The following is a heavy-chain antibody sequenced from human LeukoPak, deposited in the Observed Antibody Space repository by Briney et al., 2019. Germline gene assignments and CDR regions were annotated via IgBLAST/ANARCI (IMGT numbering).Heavy chain of an antibody. D-gene: IGHD5-24*01. CDR3: AKDERRWLQLRDDAFDI. V-gene: IGHV3-9*01. J-gene: IGHJ3*02. CDR2: ISWNSGSI. Sequence: GGSLRLSCAASGFTFSSYGMSWVRQAPGKGLEWVSGISWNSGSIGYADSVKGRFTISRDNAKNSLYLQMNSLRAEDTALYYCAKDERRWLQLRDDAFDIWGQGTMVTVSS. CDR1: GFTFSSYG.